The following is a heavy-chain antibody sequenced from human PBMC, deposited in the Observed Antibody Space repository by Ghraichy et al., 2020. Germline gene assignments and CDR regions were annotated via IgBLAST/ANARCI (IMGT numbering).Heavy chain of an antibody. Sequence: SETLSFTCTVSGGSISSSSYYWGWIRQPPGKGLEWIGSIYYSGSTYYNPSLKSRVTISVDTSKNQFSLKLSSVTAADTAVYYCARNIHFDYWGQGTLVTVSS. D-gene: IGHD2/OR15-2a*01. V-gene: IGHV4-39*07. CDR1: GGSISSSSYY. CDR3: ARNIHFDY. J-gene: IGHJ4*02. CDR2: IYYSGST.